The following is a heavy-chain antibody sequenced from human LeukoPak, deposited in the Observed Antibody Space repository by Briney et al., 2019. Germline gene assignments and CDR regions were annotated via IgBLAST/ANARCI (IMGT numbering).Heavy chain of an antibody. V-gene: IGHV4-4*07. J-gene: IGHJ6*03. D-gene: IGHD2-2*01. CDR3: ARDVVVPATANYYHYYYYMDV. Sequence: TSETLSLTCTVSGGSISSYYWSWIRQPAGKGLEWIGRIYSSGSTNYNPSLKSRVTMSVDTSKNQFSLKLSSVTAADTAVYYCARDVVVPATANYYHYYYYMDVWGKGTAVTASS. CDR2: IYSSGST. CDR1: GGSISSYY.